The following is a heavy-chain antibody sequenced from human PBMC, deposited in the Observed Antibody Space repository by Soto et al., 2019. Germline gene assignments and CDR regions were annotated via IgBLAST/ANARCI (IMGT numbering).Heavy chain of an antibody. D-gene: IGHD3-22*01. CDR2: ISYDGSNK. CDR1: GFTFSSYA. J-gene: IGHJ4*02. Sequence: QVQLVESGGGVVQPGRSLRLSCAASGFTFSSYAMDWVSQAPGKWLEWVAVISYDGSNKYYADSVKGRFAISRDNSKNTLYLQMNSLRAEDTAVYYCAGGVIVAAMGYWGQGTLVTVSS. CDR3: AGGVIVAAMGY. V-gene: IGHV3-30*09.